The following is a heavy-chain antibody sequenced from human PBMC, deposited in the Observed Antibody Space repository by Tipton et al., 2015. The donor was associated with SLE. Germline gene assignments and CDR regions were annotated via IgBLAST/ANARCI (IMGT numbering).Heavy chain of an antibody. CDR2: INHSGST. Sequence: AVWSGSFTMYYWSWIRQSPGKGLEWIGEINHSGSTNYNPSLKARVTLSADTSKNQVSLRLTSVTAADTAVYYCATEGGNWFDPWGQGILVTVSS. V-gene: IGHV4-34*01. J-gene: IGHJ5*02. D-gene: IGHD2-15*01. CDR3: ATEGGNWFDP. CDR1: SGSFTMYY.